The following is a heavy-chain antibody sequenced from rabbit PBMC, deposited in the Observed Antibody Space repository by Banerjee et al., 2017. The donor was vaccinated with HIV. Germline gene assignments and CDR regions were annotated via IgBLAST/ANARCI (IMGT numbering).Heavy chain of an antibody. D-gene: IGHD6-1*01. CDR2: IYTNSGST. Sequence: QQQLEESGGGLVKPGGTLTLTCKASGIDFSSYYRMCWVRQAPGRGLELIACIYTNSGSTYYASWAKGRFTISKTSSTTVDLKMTSLTAADTATYFCARGYAGYVGDGYATWAFDPWGPGTLVTVS. CDR1: GIDFSSYYR. V-gene: IGHV1S43*01. J-gene: IGHJ2*01. CDR3: ARGYAGYVGDGYATWAFDP.